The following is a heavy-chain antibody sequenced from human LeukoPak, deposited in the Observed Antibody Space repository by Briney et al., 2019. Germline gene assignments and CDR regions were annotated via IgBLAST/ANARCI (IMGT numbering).Heavy chain of an antibody. J-gene: IGHJ4*02. D-gene: IGHD3-16*01. CDR3: ARRGGMSSGRSFDY. Sequence: PGGSLRLSCVGSGFDFNYYDINWVRQAPGKGLEWVSSISSRSSYIYFADSAKGRFTISRDNANGSVFLHMTSLRPEDTAVYYCARRGGMSSGRSFDYWGQGTLVTVSS. CDR1: GFDFNYYD. V-gene: IGHV3-21*01. CDR2: ISSRSSYI.